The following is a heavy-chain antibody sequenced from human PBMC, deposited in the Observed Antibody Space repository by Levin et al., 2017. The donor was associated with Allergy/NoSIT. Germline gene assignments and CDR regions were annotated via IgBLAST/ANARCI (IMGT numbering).Heavy chain of an antibody. J-gene: IGHJ3*02. CDR1: GFTFSDAW. CDR3: ATDDVTGTIKNAFDI. CDR2: IRSKVAGGTT. V-gene: IGHV3-15*01. D-gene: IGHD1-7*01. Sequence: PGESLKISCAASGFTFSDAWMNWVRQAPGEGLEWVGRIRSKVAGGTTEYAAPVKGRFTMSRDDSKNTLYLQMNSLRTEDTAVYYCATDDVTGTIKNAFDIWGQGTKVTVSS.